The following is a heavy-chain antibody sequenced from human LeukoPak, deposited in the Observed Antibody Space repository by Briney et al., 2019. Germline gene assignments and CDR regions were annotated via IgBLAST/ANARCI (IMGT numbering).Heavy chain of an antibody. D-gene: IGHD3-3*01. V-gene: IGHV3-49*04. CDR2: IRSKAYGGTT. J-gene: IGHJ5*02. CDR1: GFTFNNAW. CDR3: TRGFRYYDFWSGS. Sequence: QSGGSLRLSCAASGFTFNNAWMSWVRQAPGKGLEWVGFIRSKAYGGTTEYAASVKGRFTISRDDSKSIAYLQMNSLKTEDTAVYYCTRGFRYYDFWSGSWGQGTLVTVSS.